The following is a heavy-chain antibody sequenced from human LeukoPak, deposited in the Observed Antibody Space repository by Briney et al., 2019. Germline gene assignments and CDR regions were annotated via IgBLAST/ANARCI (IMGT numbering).Heavy chain of an antibody. V-gene: IGHV4-39*01. CDR1: GGSISSSSYY. CDR2: IYYSGST. J-gene: IGHJ4*02. CDR3: ARKAYTAMAARHHTTLDY. Sequence: SETLSLTCTASGGSISSSSYYWGWIRQPPGKGLEWIGSIYYSGSTYYNPSLKSRVTISVDTSKNQFSLKLSSVTAADTAVYYCARKAYTAMAARHHTTLDYWGQGTLVTVSS. D-gene: IGHD5-18*01.